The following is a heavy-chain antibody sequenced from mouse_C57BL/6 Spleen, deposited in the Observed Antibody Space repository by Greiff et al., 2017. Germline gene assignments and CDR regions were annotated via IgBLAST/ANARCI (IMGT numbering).Heavy chain of an antibody. CDR1: GFNIKDDY. V-gene: IGHV14-4*01. CDR2: IDPENGDT. J-gene: IGHJ1*03. CDR3: TTGGYFDV. Sequence: EVQRVESGAELVRPGASVKLSCTASGFNIKDDYMHWVKQRPEQGLEWIGWIDPENGDTEYASKFQGKATITADTSANTAYLQLSSRTFEDTAVYYCTTGGYFDVWGTGTTVTVSS.